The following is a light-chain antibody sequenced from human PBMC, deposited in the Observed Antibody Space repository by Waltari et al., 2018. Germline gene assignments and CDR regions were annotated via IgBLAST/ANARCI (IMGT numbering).Light chain of an antibody. V-gene: IGKV1-5*03. CDR3: QQYVNYWT. CDR1: QSVNRW. Sequence: DFQMTQSPSTLSASVGYRVTITSLASQSVNRWLACYQQKPGQAPELLIYEAYSLESGGPSRCSGSGAGKEFTLTISSLQPDDFGTYYCQQYVNYWTFGQGTKVEIK. CDR2: EAY. J-gene: IGKJ1*01.